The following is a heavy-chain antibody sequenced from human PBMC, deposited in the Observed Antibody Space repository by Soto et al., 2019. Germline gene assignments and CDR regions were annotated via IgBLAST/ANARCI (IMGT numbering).Heavy chain of an antibody. CDR3: AKSEWELLNWFDP. D-gene: IGHD1-26*01. CDR1: GFTFNNYA. J-gene: IGHJ5*02. V-gene: IGHV3-23*01. CDR2: ISGSGGST. Sequence: GGSLRLSCAASGFTFNNYAMNWVRQAPGKGLVWVSTISGSGGSTYYADSVKGRFTISRDNSKNTLYLQMNSLRAEDTAVYYCAKSEWELLNWFDPWGQGTLVTVSS.